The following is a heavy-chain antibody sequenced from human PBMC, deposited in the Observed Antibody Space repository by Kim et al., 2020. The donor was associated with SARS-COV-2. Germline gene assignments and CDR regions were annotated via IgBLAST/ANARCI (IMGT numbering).Heavy chain of an antibody. V-gene: IGHV3-48*04. CDR2: ISSSSSTI. CDR3: ARDLTSGMVVVITTDYYGMDV. D-gene: IGHD3-22*01. Sequence: GGSLRLSCAASGVTFSSYSMNWVRQAPGKGLEWVSYISSSSSTIYYADSVKGRFTISRDNAKNSLYLQMNSLRAEDTAVYYCARDLTSGMVVVITTDYYGMDVWGQGTTVTVSS. CDR1: GVTFSSYS. J-gene: IGHJ6*02.